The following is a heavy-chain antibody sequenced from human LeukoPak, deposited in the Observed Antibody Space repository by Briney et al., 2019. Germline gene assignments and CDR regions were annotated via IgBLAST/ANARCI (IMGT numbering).Heavy chain of an antibody. Sequence: PGGSLRLSRSASGFTFSSFAMHWVRQAPGKGLEYVSAIHSNGGSTYYADSVKGRFTISRDNSKNTLSLQMSSLRAEDTAVYYCVKGAWSGYYDFFDYWGQGTLVTVSS. D-gene: IGHD3-3*01. CDR2: IHSNGGST. V-gene: IGHV3-64D*09. CDR3: VKGAWSGYYDFFDY. CDR1: GFTFSSFA. J-gene: IGHJ4*02.